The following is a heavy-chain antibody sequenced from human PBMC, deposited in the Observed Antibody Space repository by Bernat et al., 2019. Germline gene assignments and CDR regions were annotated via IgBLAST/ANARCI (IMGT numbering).Heavy chain of an antibody. CDR3: ARGPTYYYYYMDV. J-gene: IGHJ6*03. Sequence: QVQLVESGGGVVQPGRSLRLSCAASGFTFSSYAMHWVRQAPGKGLEWVAVISYDGSNKYYADSVKGRFNTSKDKSKNTLYQRMNSLRAEDTAVYYCARGPTYYYYYMDVWGKGTTVTVSS. V-gene: IGHV3-30*01. CDR1: GFTFSSYA. CDR2: ISYDGSNK.